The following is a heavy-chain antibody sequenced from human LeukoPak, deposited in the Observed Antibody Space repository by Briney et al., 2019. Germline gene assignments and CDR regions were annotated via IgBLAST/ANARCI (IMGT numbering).Heavy chain of an antibody. CDR3: ARAAAGTDYYFDY. V-gene: IGHV4-59*01. CDR2: IYYSGST. CDR1: GGSISSYY. J-gene: IGHJ4*02. Sequence: SETLSLTCTVSGGSISSYYWSWIRQPPGKGLEWIGYIYYSGSTNYNPSLKSRVTISVDTSKNQFSLKLSSVTAADTAVYYCARAAAGTDYYFDYWGQGTLVTVSS. D-gene: IGHD6-13*01.